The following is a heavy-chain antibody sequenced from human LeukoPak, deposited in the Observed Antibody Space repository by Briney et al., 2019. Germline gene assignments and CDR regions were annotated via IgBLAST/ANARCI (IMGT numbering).Heavy chain of an antibody. CDR3: ARCTYYYGSGSYYNDYYYYGMDV. CDR2: INAGNGNT. J-gene: IGHJ6*02. CDR1: GYTFTSYA. D-gene: IGHD3-10*01. V-gene: IGHV1-3*01. Sequence: ASVKVSCKASGYTFTSYAMHWVRQAPGQRLEWMGWINAGNGNTKYSQKFQGRVTITRDTSASTAYMELSSLRSEDTAVYYCARCTYYYGSGSYYNDYYYYGMDVWAKGPRSPSP.